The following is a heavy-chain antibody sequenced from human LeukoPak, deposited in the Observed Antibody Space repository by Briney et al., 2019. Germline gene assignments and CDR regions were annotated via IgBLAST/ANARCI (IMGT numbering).Heavy chain of an antibody. CDR3: AKDRGATAWYYFDY. V-gene: IGHV3-48*03. D-gene: IGHD5-12*01. Sequence: GGSLRLSCAAFGFTFRTYEMNWVRQAPGKGLEWVSYISSTGTTIYYADSVKGRFTISRDNAKNSLYLQMNSLRAEDTAVYYCAKDRGATAWYYFDYWGQGTLVTVSS. CDR2: ISSTGTTI. J-gene: IGHJ4*02. CDR1: GFTFRTYE.